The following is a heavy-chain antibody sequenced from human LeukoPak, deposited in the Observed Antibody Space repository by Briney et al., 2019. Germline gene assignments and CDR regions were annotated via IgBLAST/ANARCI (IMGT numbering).Heavy chain of an antibody. CDR3: AKDRRLLEWLLLDY. Sequence: GGSLRLSCAASGFTFSSYAMSWARQAPGKGLEWVSAISGSGGSTYYADSVKGRFTISRDNSKNTLYLQMNSLRAEDTAAYYCAKDRRLLEWLLLDYWGQGTLVTVSS. CDR1: GFTFSSYA. V-gene: IGHV3-23*01. D-gene: IGHD3-3*01. CDR2: ISGSGGST. J-gene: IGHJ4*02.